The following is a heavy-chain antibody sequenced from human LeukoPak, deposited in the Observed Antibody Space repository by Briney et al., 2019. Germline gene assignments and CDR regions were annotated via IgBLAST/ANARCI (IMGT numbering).Heavy chain of an antibody. V-gene: IGHV4-34*01. J-gene: IGHJ6*02. CDR2: INHSGST. CDR3: ARGYYDFWSGHRYYYYGMDV. CDR1: GGSFSGYY. D-gene: IGHD3-3*01. Sequence: PSETLSLTCAVYGGSFSGYYWSWIRQPPGKGLEWIGEINHSGSTNYNPSLKSRVTISVDTSKNQFSLKLSPVTAADTAVYYCARGYYDFWSGHRYYYYGMDVWGQGTTVTVSS.